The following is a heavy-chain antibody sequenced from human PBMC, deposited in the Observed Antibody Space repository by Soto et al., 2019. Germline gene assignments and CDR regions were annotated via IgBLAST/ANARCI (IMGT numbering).Heavy chain of an antibody. J-gene: IGHJ6*02. Sequence: QVQLVESGGGVVQPGRSLRLSCAASGFTFSSYAMHWVRQAPGKGLGWVAIISYDGRNKDYADSVKGRFTISRDNSKNTRDLPMNGLTAEGTAVYYCARGSGPYYYYGMDVWGQGTTVTVSS. CDR3: ARGSGPYYYYGMDV. D-gene: IGHD6-25*01. CDR1: GFTFSSYA. CDR2: ISYDGRNK. V-gene: IGHV3-30*04.